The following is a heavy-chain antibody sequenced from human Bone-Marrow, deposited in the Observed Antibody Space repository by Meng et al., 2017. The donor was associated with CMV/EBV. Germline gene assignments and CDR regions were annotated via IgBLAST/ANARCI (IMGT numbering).Heavy chain of an antibody. J-gene: IGHJ4*02. D-gene: IGHD4-23*01. Sequence: SETLSLTCTVSGGSISSYYWSWIRQPPGKGLEWIGYIYYSGSTNYNPSLKSRVTISVDTSKNQFSLKLSSVTAADTAVYCCARVIRVVTLYYFDYWGQGTLVTFSS. CDR2: IYYSGST. CDR1: GGSISSYY. CDR3: ARVIRVVTLYYFDY. V-gene: IGHV4-59*01.